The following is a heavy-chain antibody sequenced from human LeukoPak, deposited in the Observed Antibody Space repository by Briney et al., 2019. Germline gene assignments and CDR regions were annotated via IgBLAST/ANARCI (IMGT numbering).Heavy chain of an antibody. Sequence: GGSLRLSCAASGFTFDDYALPWVHQAPGKGLEWVSLISGDGGATFYADSLKGRFTISRDNSKNSLYLQMNSLRPEDTAFYYCAKDDGSGPYYYYGMDVWGQGTTVTVSS. V-gene: IGHV3-43*02. J-gene: IGHJ6*02. CDR3: AKDDGSGPYYYYGMDV. CDR2: ISGDGGAT. CDR1: GFTFDDYA.